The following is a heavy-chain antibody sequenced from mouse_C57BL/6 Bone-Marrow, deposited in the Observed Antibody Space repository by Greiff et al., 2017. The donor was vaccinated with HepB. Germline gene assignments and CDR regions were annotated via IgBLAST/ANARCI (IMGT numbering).Heavy chain of an antibody. V-gene: IGHV5-4*01. CDR2: ISDGGSYT. CDR3: AREGNYGYDYYAMDY. Sequence: EVMLVESGGGLVKPGGSLKLSCAASGFTFSSYAMSWVRQTPEKRLEWVATISDGGSYTYYPDNVKGRFTISRDNAKNNLYLQMSHLKSEDTAMYYCAREGNYGYDYYAMDYWGQGTSVTVSS. J-gene: IGHJ4*01. CDR1: GFTFSSYA. D-gene: IGHD2-2*01.